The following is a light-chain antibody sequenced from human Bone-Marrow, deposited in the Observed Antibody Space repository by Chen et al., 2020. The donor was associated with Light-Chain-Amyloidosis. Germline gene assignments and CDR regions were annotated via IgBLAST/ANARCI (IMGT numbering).Light chain of an antibody. Sequence: EIVLTQSPGTLSLSPGEGANLSCRASQTISSNYLTWYQQKFGQAPRLLIYGSSSRATDIPDRFTGSGSGTEFTLTINRLEPEDFAMYYCQQYGTSPLTFGGGTKVEIK. J-gene: IGKJ4*01. CDR3: QQYGTSPLT. V-gene: IGKV3-20*01. CDR2: GSS. CDR1: QTISSNY.